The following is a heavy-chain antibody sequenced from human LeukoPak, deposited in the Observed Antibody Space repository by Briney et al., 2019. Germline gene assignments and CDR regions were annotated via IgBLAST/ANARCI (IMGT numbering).Heavy chain of an antibody. CDR1: GYTFTSYY. Sequence: ASVKVSCKASGYTFTSYYMHWVRQAPGQGLEWMGIINPSGGSTSYAQKFQGRVTMTRDTSTSTAYMELSSLRSEDTAVYYCARGSGIVATIIQLYDYWGQGTLVTVSS. V-gene: IGHV1-46*01. D-gene: IGHD5-12*01. J-gene: IGHJ4*02. CDR2: INPSGGST. CDR3: ARGSGIVATIIQLYDY.